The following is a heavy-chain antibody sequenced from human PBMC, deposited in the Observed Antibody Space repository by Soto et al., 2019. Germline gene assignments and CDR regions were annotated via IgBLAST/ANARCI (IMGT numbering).Heavy chain of an antibody. D-gene: IGHD3-16*01. CDR2: ISYDGSIK. J-gene: IGHJ5*02. CDR1: GFTFSRYS. V-gene: IGHV3-30-3*01. Sequence: PGGSLRLSCATSGFTFSRYSMHWVRQAPGKGLEWAAVISYDGSIKYYADSVEGRFTISRDNSKSSLDLQMNSLRADDTAVYYCAKEYDDEDEAFDPWGQGTLVTVSS. CDR3: AKEYDDEDEAFDP.